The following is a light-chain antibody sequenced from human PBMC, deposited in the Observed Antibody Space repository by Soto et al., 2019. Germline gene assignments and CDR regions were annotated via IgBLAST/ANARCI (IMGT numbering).Light chain of an antibody. Sequence: ELVMTKSPATLSVSPGERATLYGRASQTVSVNLASYQHKPGNPPRLLIYGASTRPTGVPARFSGSGSGTEFTLTISSLQSEDFAVYYCQQHNDWRPFTLGPGTRVDIK. V-gene: IGKV3-15*01. CDR3: QQHNDWRPFT. CDR1: QTVSVN. CDR2: GAS. J-gene: IGKJ3*01.